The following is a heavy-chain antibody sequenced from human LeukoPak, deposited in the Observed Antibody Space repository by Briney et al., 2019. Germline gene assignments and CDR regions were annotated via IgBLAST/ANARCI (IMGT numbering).Heavy chain of an antibody. CDR3: ARRERLGYRYGRGTLDI. CDR2: IYSDGTT. V-gene: IGHV3-66*01. Sequence: GGSLRLSCAASGFTVNSNYMSWVRQAPGKGLECVSVIYSDGTTYYADSVKGRFTISRDNSKNTLYLQMNSLRAEDTAVYYCARRERLGYRYGRGTLDIWGQGTMVTVSS. CDR1: GFTVNSNY. D-gene: IGHD5-18*01. J-gene: IGHJ3*02.